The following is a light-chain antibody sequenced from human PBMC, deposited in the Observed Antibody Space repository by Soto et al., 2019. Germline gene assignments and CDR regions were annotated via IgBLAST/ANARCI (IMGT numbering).Light chain of an antibody. Sequence: DIQMTQSPSSLSASVGDRVTITCQASQDINKNLIWYQQKPGKAPKLLIYDASDLETGVPSRFSGSGSGTGFTFTISSLQPEDFATYYCQQYESLPLTLGQGTRMETK. CDR3: QQYESLPLT. CDR2: DAS. J-gene: IGKJ5*01. CDR1: QDINKN. V-gene: IGKV1-33*01.